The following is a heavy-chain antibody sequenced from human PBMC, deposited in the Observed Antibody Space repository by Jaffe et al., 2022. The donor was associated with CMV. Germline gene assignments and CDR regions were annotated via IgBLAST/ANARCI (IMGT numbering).Heavy chain of an antibody. CDR1: GGSISSSSYY. J-gene: IGHJ4*02. CDR3: ARLRLEQLAFDY. CDR2: IYYSGST. Sequence: QLQLQESGPGLVKPSETLSLTCTVSGGSISSSSYYWGWIRQPPGKGLEWIGSIYYSGSTYYNPSLKSRVTISVDTSKNQFSLKLSSVTAADTAVYYCARLRLEQLAFDYWGQGTLVTVSS. D-gene: IGHD6-6*01. V-gene: IGHV4-39*01.